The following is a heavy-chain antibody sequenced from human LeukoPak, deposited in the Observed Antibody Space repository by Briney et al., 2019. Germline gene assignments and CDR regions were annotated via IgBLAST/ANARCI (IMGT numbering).Heavy chain of an antibody. CDR3: ATESIELATIPLGY. CDR1: GFTFSNYW. Sequence: GALRLSCAASGFTFSNYWMHWVRQAPGKGLVWVSRINSDGINTSYADSVKGRFTISRDNAKNTLNLQMNSLRADDTAVYYCATESIELATIPLGYWGQGTLVTVSS. V-gene: IGHV3-74*01. J-gene: IGHJ4*02. CDR2: INSDGINT. D-gene: IGHD5-24*01.